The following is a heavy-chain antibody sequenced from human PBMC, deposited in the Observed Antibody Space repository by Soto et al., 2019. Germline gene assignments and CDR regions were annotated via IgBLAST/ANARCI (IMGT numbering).Heavy chain of an antibody. V-gene: IGHV4-39*01. D-gene: IGHD4-17*01. J-gene: IGHJ3*02. CDR3: ARHFTYGDYVTKAFDI. CDR2: IYYSGST. CDR1: GGSISRSSYY. Sequence: QLQLQESGPGLVKPSETLSLSCTVSGGSISRSSYYWGWIRQPPGKGLEWIGSIYYSGSTYYNPSLKRRVTISVDTSKNQFSLKLSSVTAADTAVYYCARHFTYGDYVTKAFDIWGQGTMVTVSS.